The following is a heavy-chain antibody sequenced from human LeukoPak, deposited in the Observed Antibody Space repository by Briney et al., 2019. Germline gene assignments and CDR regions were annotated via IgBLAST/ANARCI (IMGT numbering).Heavy chain of an antibody. D-gene: IGHD5-24*01. J-gene: IGHJ4*02. V-gene: IGHV3-23*01. CDR2: ISGSGGST. Sequence: GGSLRLSCEGSGFTFRNAWMSWVRQAPGKGLEWVSAISGSGGSTYYADSVKGRFTISRDNSKNTLYLQMDSLRAEDTAVYYCAKEGRVRATPIENWGQGTLVTVSS. CDR3: AKEGRVRATPIEN. CDR1: GFTFRNAW.